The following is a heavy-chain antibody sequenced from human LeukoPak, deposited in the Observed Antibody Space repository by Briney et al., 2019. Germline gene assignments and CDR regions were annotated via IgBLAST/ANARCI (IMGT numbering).Heavy chain of an antibody. D-gene: IGHD4-23*01. Sequence: ASVKVSCKASGYTFISYDINWVRQATGQGLEWMGWMSPNSGNTGYAQKFQGRVTMTEDTSTDTAYMELSSLRSEDTAVYYCARDSRWPRGAFDIWGQGTMVTVSS. CDR1: GYTFISYD. CDR3: ARDSRWPRGAFDI. CDR2: MSPNSGNT. V-gene: IGHV1-8*01. J-gene: IGHJ3*02.